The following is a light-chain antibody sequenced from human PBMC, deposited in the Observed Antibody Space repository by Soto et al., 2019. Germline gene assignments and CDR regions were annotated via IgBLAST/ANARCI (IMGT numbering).Light chain of an antibody. Sequence: QSPLTQPSSVSVSPVPSITISCTGTSIDFGGYNYVSWYQQHPGKAPKLMIYEVSNRPSGVSNRFSGSKSGNTASLTISGLQAEDEADYYRSSYTSSSTSPYVFGTGTKVTV. CDR1: SIDFGGYNY. CDR2: EVS. J-gene: IGLJ1*01. CDR3: SSYTSSSTSPYV. V-gene: IGLV2-14*01.